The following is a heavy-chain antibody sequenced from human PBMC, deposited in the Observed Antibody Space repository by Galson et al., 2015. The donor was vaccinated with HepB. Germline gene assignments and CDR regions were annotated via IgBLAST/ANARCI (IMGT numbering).Heavy chain of an antibody. V-gene: IGHV3-23*01. Sequence: SLRLSCAASGFTFSSYAMNWVRQAPGKGLEWVSTISAGSGSTFYADSVRGRFTISRDNSKNMLYLHMNSLRVEDTAVYYCAKGAASYYYGSGILDSWGQGTLLTVPS. CDR3: AKGAASYYYGSGILDS. CDR2: ISAGSGST. CDR1: GFTFSSYA. D-gene: IGHD3-10*01. J-gene: IGHJ4*02.